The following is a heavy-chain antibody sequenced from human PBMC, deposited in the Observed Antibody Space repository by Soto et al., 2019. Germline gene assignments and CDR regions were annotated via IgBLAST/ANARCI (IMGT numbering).Heavy chain of an antibody. CDR2: INHSGST. Sequence: SETLSLTCAVYGGSFSGYYWSWIRQPPGKGLEWIGEINHSGSTNYNPSLKSRVTITVDTSKNQFSLKLSSVTAADTAVYYCARGLKLKSSLYYYDSSGPLGYWGQGTLVTVSS. CDR3: ARGLKLKSSLYYYDSSGPLGY. D-gene: IGHD3-22*01. J-gene: IGHJ4*02. CDR1: GGSFSGYY. V-gene: IGHV4-34*01.